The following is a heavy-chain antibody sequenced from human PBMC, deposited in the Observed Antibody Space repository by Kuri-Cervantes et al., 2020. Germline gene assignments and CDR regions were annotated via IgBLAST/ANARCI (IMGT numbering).Heavy chain of an antibody. CDR3: TKESDAFDI. CDR1: GLIFSSYA. CDR2: TSYNGGVK. J-gene: IGHJ3*02. Sequence: GGSLRLSCEASGLIFSSYAMHWVRQAPGKGLEWVAGTSYNGGVKYYDGSMEGRFIISKDTANNTLYLQMNSLRLGDTATYYCTKESDAFDIWGQGTMVTVSS. V-gene: IGHV3-30*18.